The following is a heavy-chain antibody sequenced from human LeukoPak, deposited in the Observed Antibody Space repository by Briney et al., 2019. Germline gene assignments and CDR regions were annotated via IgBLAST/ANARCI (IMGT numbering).Heavy chain of an antibody. Sequence: GGSLRLSXAASGFTFSSYGMHWVRQAPGKGLEWVAFIRYDGSNKYYADSVKGRFTISRDNSKNTLYLQMNSLRAEDTAVYYCAKVAKRGVPFPYWGQGTLVTVSS. J-gene: IGHJ4*02. CDR2: IRYDGSNK. D-gene: IGHD2-8*01. CDR3: AKVAKRGVPFPY. V-gene: IGHV3-30*02. CDR1: GFTFSSYG.